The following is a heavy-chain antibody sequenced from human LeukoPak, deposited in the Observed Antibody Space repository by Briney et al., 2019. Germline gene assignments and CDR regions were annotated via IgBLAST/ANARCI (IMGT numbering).Heavy chain of an antibody. J-gene: IGHJ4*02. CDR3: AKDTYGSGSYSFDY. Sequence: GGSLRLSCAASGFTFSSYAMSWVRQAPGKGLEWVSAISGSGGSTYYADSVKGRFTIPRDNSKNTLYVQMNSLRAEDTAVYYCAKDTYGSGSYSFDYWGQGTLVTVSS. D-gene: IGHD3-10*01. CDR2: ISGSGGST. V-gene: IGHV3-23*01. CDR1: GFTFSSYA.